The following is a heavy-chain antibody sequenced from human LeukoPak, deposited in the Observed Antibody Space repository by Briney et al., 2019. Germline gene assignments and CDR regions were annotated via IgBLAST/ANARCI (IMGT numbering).Heavy chain of an antibody. CDR2: IYYSGST. D-gene: IGHD2-21*02. V-gene: IGHV4-30-4*01. J-gene: IGHJ6*02. CDR3: AIGGGDWTPWGMDV. Sequence: PSETLSLTCTVSGGSISSGDYYWSWIRQPPGKGLEWFGYIYYSGSTYYNPSLKSRVTISVDTSKNQFSLKLSSVTAADTAVYYCAIGGGDWTPWGMDVWGQGTTVTVSS. CDR1: GGSISSGDYY.